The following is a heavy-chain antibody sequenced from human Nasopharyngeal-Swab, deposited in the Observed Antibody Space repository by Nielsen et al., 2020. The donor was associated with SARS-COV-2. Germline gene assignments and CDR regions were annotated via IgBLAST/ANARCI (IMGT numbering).Heavy chain of an antibody. CDR3: ARDRGGAAAGKRPYYFDY. CDR2: IYYSGST. Sequence: SETLSLTCTVSGGSISSYYWSWIRQPPGKGLEWIGYIYYSGSTNCNPSLKGRVTISVDTSKNQFSLKLSSVTAADTAVYYCARDRGGAAAGKRPYYFDYWGQGTLVTVSS. D-gene: IGHD6-13*01. CDR1: GGSISSYY. J-gene: IGHJ4*02. V-gene: IGHV4-59*01.